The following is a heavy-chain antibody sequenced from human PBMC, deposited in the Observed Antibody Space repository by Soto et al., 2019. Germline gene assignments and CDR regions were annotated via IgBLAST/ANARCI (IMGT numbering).Heavy chain of an antibody. D-gene: IGHD3-16*01. CDR1: GYIFVNYG. CDR2: ISPYTGNT. CDR3: AMVDLYVTPTPQDV. J-gene: IGHJ6*02. Sequence: QVQLEQSGDEVKKPGASVKVSCKASGYIFVNYGIAWVRQAPGQGLEWLGWISPYTGNTYYATKVQGRLTLTTDTARRTAGMDLGSLTAADTAVYYCAMVDLYVTPTPQDVWGQGATVTVSS. V-gene: IGHV1-18*01.